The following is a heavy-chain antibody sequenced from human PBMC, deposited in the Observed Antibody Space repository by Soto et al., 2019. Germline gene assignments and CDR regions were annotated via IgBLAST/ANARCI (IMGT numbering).Heavy chain of an antibody. CDR1: GGTFSSYS. Sequence: GASVKVSCKASGGTFSSYSISWVLQAPGQGLEWMGEIIPIFGTANYAQKFQGRVTITADESTSTAYMELSSLRSEDTAVYYCARDPQQLVRSGYYYYGMDVWGQGTTVTVSS. CDR2: IIPIFGTA. D-gene: IGHD6-6*01. J-gene: IGHJ6*02. CDR3: ARDPQQLVRSGYYYYGMDV. V-gene: IGHV1-69*13.